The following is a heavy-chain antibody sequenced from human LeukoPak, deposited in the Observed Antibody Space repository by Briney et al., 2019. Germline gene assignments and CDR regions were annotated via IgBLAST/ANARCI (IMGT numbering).Heavy chain of an antibody. D-gene: IGHD4-23*01. CDR3: ARGLNSGYYYYGMDV. CDR1: GYTFTGYY. V-gene: IGHV1-2*02. J-gene: IGHJ6*02. Sequence: ASVKLSCNSSGYTFTGYYMHWVRQAPAQGLEWMGWINPNSGGTNYAQKFQGRVTMTRDTSISTDYMELSRLRSDDTAVYYCARGLNSGYYYYGMDVWGQGTTVTVSS. CDR2: INPNSGGT.